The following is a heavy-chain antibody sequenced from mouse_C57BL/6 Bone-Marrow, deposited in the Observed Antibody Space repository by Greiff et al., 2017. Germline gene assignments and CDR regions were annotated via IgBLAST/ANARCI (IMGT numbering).Heavy chain of an antibody. J-gene: IGHJ4*01. Sequence: QVQLQQPGAELVKPGASVKMSCKASGYTFTSYWITWVKQRPGQGLEWIGDIYPGSGSTNYNEKFKSKATLTVDTSSSTAYMQLSSLTSEDSAVYYCARSTMITTRGYAMDDWGQGTSVTVSS. CDR3: ARSTMITTRGYAMDD. CDR2: IYPGSGST. CDR1: GYTFTSYW. D-gene: IGHD2-4*01. V-gene: IGHV1-55*01.